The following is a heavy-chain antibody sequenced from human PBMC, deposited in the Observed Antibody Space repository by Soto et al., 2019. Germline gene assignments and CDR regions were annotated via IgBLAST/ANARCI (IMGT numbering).Heavy chain of an antibody. CDR3: ARGSYYYDSSGYYHDAFDT. D-gene: IGHD3-22*01. J-gene: IGHJ3*02. V-gene: IGHV4-30-4*01. CDR2: IYYSGST. CDR1: GGSISSGDYY. Sequence: SETLSLTCTVSGGSISSGDYYWSWIRQPPGKGLEWIGYIYYSGSTYYNPSLKSRVTISVDTSKNQFSLKLSSVTAADTAVYYCARGSYYYDSSGYYHDAFDTWGQGTMVTVSS.